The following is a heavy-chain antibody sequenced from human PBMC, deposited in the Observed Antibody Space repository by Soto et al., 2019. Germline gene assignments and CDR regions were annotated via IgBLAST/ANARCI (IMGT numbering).Heavy chain of an antibody. D-gene: IGHD2-15*01. CDR1: GYSFTSYW. V-gene: IGHV5-51*01. CDR2: IYPGDSDT. CDR3: ARQMGEYCSGGSCYSPYYYYGMDV. Sequence: GKSLKISCKGSGYSFTSYWIGWVRQMPGKGLEWMGIIYPGDSDTRYSPSFQGQVTISADKSISTAYLQWSSLKASDTAMYYCARQMGEYCSGGSCYSPYYYYGMDVWGQGTTVTVSS. J-gene: IGHJ6*02.